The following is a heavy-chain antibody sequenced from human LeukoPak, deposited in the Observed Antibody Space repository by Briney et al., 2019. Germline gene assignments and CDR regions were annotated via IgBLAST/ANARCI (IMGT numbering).Heavy chain of an antibody. CDR2: ISAYNGNT. CDR1: GYTFTSYG. D-gene: IGHD4-23*01. CDR3: ARETTVVPTTYGMDV. V-gene: IGHV1-18*01. Sequence: AASVKVSCKASGYTFTSYGISWVRQAPGQGLEWMGWISAYNGNTNYAQKLQGRVTMTTDTSTSTAYMELRSLRSDDTAVYYCARETTVVPTTYGMDVWGQGTTVTVSS. J-gene: IGHJ6*02.